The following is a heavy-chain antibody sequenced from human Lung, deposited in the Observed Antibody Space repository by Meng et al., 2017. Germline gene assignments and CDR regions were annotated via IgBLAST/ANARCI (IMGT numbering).Heavy chain of an antibody. CDR2: VNPDGNDV. V-gene: IGHV3-74*01. J-gene: IGHJ1*01. Sequence: VQLVESGGGLVQPVRCLRVSCAASGFTFTNHWMHWVRQVPGKGLVWVSRVNPDGNDVNYVDSVKGRFTISRDNAKDTVFLQMNNLSGDDTAVYYCTNDRLSEWGQGTLVTVSS. CDR1: GFTFTNHW. D-gene: IGHD1-1*01. CDR3: TNDRLSE.